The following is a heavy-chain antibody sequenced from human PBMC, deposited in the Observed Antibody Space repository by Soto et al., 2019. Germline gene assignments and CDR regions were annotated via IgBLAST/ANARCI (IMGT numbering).Heavy chain of an antibody. CDR1: GYSFTSYW. D-gene: IGHD3-3*01. Sequence: GESLKISCKGSGYSFTSYWIGWVRQMTGKGLEWMGIIYPGDSDTRYSPSFQGQVTISADKSISTAYLQWSSLKASDTAMYYCARLGNRLWSGSGWFDPWGQGTLVTVSS. CDR3: ARLGNRLWSGSGWFDP. J-gene: IGHJ5*02. CDR2: IYPGDSDT. V-gene: IGHV5-51*01.